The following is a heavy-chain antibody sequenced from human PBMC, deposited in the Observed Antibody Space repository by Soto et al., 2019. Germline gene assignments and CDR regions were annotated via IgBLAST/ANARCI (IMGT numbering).Heavy chain of an antibody. V-gene: IGHV4-31*03. Sequence: PSETLSLTCTVSGGSISSGGYYWSWIRQHPGKGLEWIGYIYYSGSTYYNPSLKSRVTISVDTSKNQFSLKLSSVTAADTAVYYCAREWFVSPPNGKTDNWFDPWGQGTLVTVSS. CDR3: AREWFVSPPNGKTDNWFDP. D-gene: IGHD3-22*01. CDR2: IYYSGST. CDR1: GGSISSGGYY. J-gene: IGHJ5*02.